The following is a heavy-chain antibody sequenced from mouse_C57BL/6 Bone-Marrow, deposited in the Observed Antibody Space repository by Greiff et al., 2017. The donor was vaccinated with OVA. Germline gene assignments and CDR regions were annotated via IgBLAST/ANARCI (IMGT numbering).Heavy chain of an antibody. CDR3: ARERWLLPDWYFDV. D-gene: IGHD2-3*01. CDR1: GYSITSGYY. J-gene: IGHJ1*03. CDR2: ISYDGSN. Sequence: EVQLVESGPGLVKPSQSLSLTCSVTGYSITSGYYWNWIRQFPGNKLEWMGYISYDGSNNYNPSLKNRISITRDTSKNQFFLKLNSVTTEDTATYYCARERWLLPDWYFDVWGTGTTVTVSS. V-gene: IGHV3-6*01.